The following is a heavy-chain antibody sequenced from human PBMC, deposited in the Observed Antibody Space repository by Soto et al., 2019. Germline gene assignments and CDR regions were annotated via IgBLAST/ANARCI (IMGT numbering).Heavy chain of an antibody. CDR3: AIVMVAATNYYYYGMDV. J-gene: IGHJ6*02. CDR1: GGTFSSYA. Sequence: QVPLVQSGAEVKKPGSSVKVSCKASGGTFSSYAISWVRQAPGQGLEWMGGIIPIFGTANYAQKFQGRGTITADESTSTAYMELSSLRSEDTAVYYCAIVMVAATNYYYYGMDVWGQGTTVTVSS. CDR2: IIPIFGTA. D-gene: IGHD2-15*01. V-gene: IGHV1-69*01.